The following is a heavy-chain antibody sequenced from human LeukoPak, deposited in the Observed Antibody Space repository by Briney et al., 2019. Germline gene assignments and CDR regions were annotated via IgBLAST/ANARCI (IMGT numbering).Heavy chain of an antibody. CDR1: GGSISSYY. CDR3: ARGSSSGWSSLGYYYYYGMDV. D-gene: IGHD6-19*01. J-gene: IGHJ6*02. CDR2: IYYSGST. V-gene: IGHV4-59*01. Sequence: SETLSLTCTVSGGSISSYYWSWIRQPPGKGLEGIGYIYYSGSTNYNPSLKSRVTISVDTSKNQFSLKLSSVTAADTAVYYCARGSSSGWSSLGYYYYYGMDVWGQGTTVTVSS.